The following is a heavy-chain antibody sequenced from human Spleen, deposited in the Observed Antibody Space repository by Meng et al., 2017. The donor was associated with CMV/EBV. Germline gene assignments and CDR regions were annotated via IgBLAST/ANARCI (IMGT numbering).Heavy chain of an antibody. V-gene: IGHV3-23*01. J-gene: IGHJ4*02. CDR3: ARLRISMRGY. CDR1: GFDFRILV. D-gene: IGHD2/OR15-2a*01. Sequence: GESLKISCATAGFDFRILVMSWVRQAPGRGLEWVSAIGGEGISTYYADSVRGRVTISRDNSKNTLYLQMHSLRAEDTAIYYCARLRISMRGYWSQGTLVTVSS. CDR2: IGGEGIST.